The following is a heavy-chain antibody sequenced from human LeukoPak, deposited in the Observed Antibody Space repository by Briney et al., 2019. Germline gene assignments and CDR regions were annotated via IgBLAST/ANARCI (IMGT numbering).Heavy chain of an antibody. CDR3: ATGIYYYDSSGYSSFDY. D-gene: IGHD3-22*01. J-gene: IGHJ4*02. V-gene: IGHV3-30*03. CDR2: ISYDGSHK. CDR1: GFTFSGYG. Sequence: GGSLRLSCAASGFTFSGYGMHWLRQAPGKGLEWVAVISYDGSHKYYADSVKGRFTISRDNSKNTLYLQMNSLRAEDTAVYYCATGIYYYDSSGYSSFDYWGQGTLVTVSS.